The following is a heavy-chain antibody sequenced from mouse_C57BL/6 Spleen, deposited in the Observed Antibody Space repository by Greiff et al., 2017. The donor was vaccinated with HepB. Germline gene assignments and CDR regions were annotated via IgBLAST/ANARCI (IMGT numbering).Heavy chain of an antibody. Sequence: VQLQQSGAELARPGASVKMSCKASGYTFTSYTMHWVKQRPGQGLEWIGYINPSSGYTKYNQKFKDKATLTADKSSSTAYMQLSSLTSADSAVYYCAWTVVAHWYFDVWGTGTTVTVSS. CDR2: INPSSGYT. CDR3: AWTVVAHWYFDV. V-gene: IGHV1-4*01. CDR1: GYTFTSYT. J-gene: IGHJ1*03. D-gene: IGHD1-1*01.